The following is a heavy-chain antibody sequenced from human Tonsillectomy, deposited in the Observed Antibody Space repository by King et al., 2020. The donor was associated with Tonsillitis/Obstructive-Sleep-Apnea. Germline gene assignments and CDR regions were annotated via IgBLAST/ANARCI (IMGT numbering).Heavy chain of an antibody. Sequence: QLQESGPGLVKPSETLSLTCTVSGGSIRSYYWSWIRQPPGKGLEWIGYIYYSGSTNYNPSLKSRVTISVDTSKNQFSLKLSSVTAADTAVYYCVVTRRPWAGSWSDPWGQGTLVTVSS. D-gene: IGHD4-23*01. V-gene: IGHV4-59*01. CDR2: IYYSGST. CDR1: GGSIRSYY. J-gene: IGHJ5*02. CDR3: VVTRRPWAGSWSDP.